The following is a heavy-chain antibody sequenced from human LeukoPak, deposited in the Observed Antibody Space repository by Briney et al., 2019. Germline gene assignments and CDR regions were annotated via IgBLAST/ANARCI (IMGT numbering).Heavy chain of an antibody. Sequence: ASVKVSCKASGYTFTSYHMHWVRQAPGQGLEWMGIINPSGGTTNYAQKFRGRVTMTTDTSTSTAYMELRSLRSDDTAVYYCARDLGDSIFGVVMTDWGQGTLVTVSS. CDR2: INPSGGTT. CDR3: ARDLGDSIFGVVMTD. D-gene: IGHD3-3*01. CDR1: GYTFTSYH. V-gene: IGHV1-46*01. J-gene: IGHJ4*02.